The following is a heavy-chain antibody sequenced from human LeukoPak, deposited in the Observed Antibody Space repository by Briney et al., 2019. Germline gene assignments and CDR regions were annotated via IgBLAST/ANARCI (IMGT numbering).Heavy chain of an antibody. CDR1: GGSISSGAYC. D-gene: IGHD3-22*01. CDR2: IYYSGST. Sequence: SQTLSLTCTVSGGSISSGAYCWSWIRQPPGKGLEWIGYIYYSGSTYYNPSLKSRVTISVDPSKNQFSLKLSSVTAADTAVYYCARVDSSGYYYRREFRYWGQGTLVTVSS. CDR3: ARVDSSGYYYRREFRY. V-gene: IGHV4-30-4*01. J-gene: IGHJ4*02.